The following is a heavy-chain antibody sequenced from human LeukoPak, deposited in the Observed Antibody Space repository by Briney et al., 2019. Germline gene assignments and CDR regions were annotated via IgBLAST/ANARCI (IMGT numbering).Heavy chain of an antibody. CDR1: GGSFSGYY. CDR3: ARAKRNCSSTSCSMGHALDI. V-gene: IGHV4-34*01. Sequence: PSETLSLTCAVYGGSFSGYYWSWIRQPPGKGLEWIGEINHSGSTNSNASIKNLVTISVDTSKTQISLKLSSVTAPDTAVYYCARAKRNCSSTSCSMGHALDIWGQGTMVTVSS. CDR2: INHSGST. J-gene: IGHJ3*02. D-gene: IGHD2-2*01.